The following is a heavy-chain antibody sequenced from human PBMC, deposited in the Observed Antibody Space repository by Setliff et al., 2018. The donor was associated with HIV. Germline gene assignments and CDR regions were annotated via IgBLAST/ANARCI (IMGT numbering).Heavy chain of an antibody. V-gene: IGHV1-18*01. CDR3: ASEGISMVRGAIIWSAFDI. CDR1: GYTVTTYG. CDR2: ISVYNGNT. Sequence: AAVKVSCKASGYTVTTYGISWVRQAPGQGLEWMGWISVYNGNTHYGQKLQGRVIVTAEPSTSTAYMELTSLSSDDTAVYYCASEGISMVRGAIIWSAFDIWGQGTMVTVSS. D-gene: IGHD3-10*01. J-gene: IGHJ3*02.